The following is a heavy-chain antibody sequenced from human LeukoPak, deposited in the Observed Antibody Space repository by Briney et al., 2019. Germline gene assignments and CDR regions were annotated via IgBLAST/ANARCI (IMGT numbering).Heavy chain of an antibody. CDR3: ARGSGAHWFDP. D-gene: IGHD7-27*01. Sequence: SDTLSLTCAAYGGSFSGYYWSWIRQPPGKGLEWIGEINHSVSTNYNPYLKSRVTISVDTSKNQFSLKLSSVTAADTAVYYCARGSGAHWFDPWGQGTLVTVSS. J-gene: IGHJ5*02. V-gene: IGHV4-34*01. CDR2: INHSVST. CDR1: GGSFSGYY.